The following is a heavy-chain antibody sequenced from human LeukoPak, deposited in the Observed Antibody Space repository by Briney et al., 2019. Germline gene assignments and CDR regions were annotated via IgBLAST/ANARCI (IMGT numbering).Heavy chain of an antibody. CDR2: IGSSGRTV. V-gene: IGHV3-48*03. D-gene: IGHD6-13*01. CDR3: AKLDVIAGLDY. Sequence: GGSLRLSCAASGFTFSTYEMNWVRQAPGKGLEWVSYIGSSGRTVYYADSVKGRFTISRGNAKNSLYLQMNSLRAEDTGVYYCAKLDVIAGLDYWGPGTLVTVSS. J-gene: IGHJ4*02. CDR1: GFTFSTYE.